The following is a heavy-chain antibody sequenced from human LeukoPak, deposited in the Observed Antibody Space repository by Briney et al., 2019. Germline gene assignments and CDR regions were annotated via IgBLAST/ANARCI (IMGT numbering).Heavy chain of an antibody. V-gene: IGHV4-34*01. CDR1: GGSFSGYY. CDR3: ARPLGYCSSSSCPQPWFDP. J-gene: IGHJ5*02. Sequence: SETLSLTRTVYGGSFSGYYWSWIRQPPGKGLEWIGEINHRGSTNYNPSLKSRVTISVDTSKNQFSLKLSSVIAADTAVYYCARPLGYCSSSSCPQPWFDPWGQGTLVTVSS. D-gene: IGHD2-2*01. CDR2: INHRGST.